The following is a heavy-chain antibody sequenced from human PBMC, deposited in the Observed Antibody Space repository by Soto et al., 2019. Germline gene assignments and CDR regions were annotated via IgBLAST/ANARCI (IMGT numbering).Heavy chain of an antibody. J-gene: IGHJ4*02. V-gene: IGHV1-69*01. D-gene: IGHD6-13*01. CDR2: IIPIFGTA. CDR3: ARDAPPYSSPTGGFDY. Sequence: QVQLVKSGAEVKKPGSSVKVSCKASGGTFSSYAISWVRQAPGQGLEWMGGIIPIFGTANYAQKFQGRVTITADESTSTAYIELSSLRSEDTAVYYCARDAPPYSSPTGGFDYWGQGTLVTVSS. CDR1: GGTFSSYA.